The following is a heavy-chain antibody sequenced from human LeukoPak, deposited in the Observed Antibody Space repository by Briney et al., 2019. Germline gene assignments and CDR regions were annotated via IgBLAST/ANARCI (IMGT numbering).Heavy chain of an antibody. Sequence: PGGSLRLSCAASGSTFSSYAMHWVRQAPGKGLEWVAVISYDGSNKYYADSVKGRFTISRDNSKNTLYLQMNSLRAEDTAVYYCASEIIFGSFDYWGQGTLVTVSS. CDR2: ISYDGSNK. CDR1: GSTFSSYA. CDR3: ASEIIFGSFDY. J-gene: IGHJ4*02. V-gene: IGHV3-30*04. D-gene: IGHD3-3*01.